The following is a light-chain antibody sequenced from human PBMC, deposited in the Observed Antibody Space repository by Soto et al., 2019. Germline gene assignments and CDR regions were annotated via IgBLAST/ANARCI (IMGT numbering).Light chain of an antibody. V-gene: IGLV7-46*01. CDR3: LLFLGGAQWA. Sequence: QSVVTQEPSLTVSPGGTVTLTCGSSTGAVTSGRYPYWFQQRPGQAPKTLIYDTNNRHSWTPARFSGSLLGDKAALTLSGALPEDEADYYCLLFLGGAQWAFGGGTKLTVL. CDR2: DTN. J-gene: IGLJ2*01. CDR1: TGAVTSGRY.